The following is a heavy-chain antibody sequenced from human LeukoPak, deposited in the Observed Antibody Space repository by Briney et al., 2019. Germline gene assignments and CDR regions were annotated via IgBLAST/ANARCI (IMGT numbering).Heavy chain of an antibody. CDR3: VRASGSFDY. Sequence: GGSLRLSCAASGFTFSDYGIPWVRQAPGKGLEWVAVIWSDGSNKYYADSVKGRFTISRDNSKKTLYLQMNSLRVEDTAVYYCVRASGSFDYWGQGTLVTVSS. CDR2: IWSDGSNK. CDR1: GFTFSDYG. J-gene: IGHJ4*02. V-gene: IGHV3-33*01. D-gene: IGHD3-10*01.